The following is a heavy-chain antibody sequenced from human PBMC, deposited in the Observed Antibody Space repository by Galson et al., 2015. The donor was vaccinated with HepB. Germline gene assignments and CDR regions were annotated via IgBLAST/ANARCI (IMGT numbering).Heavy chain of an antibody. CDR2: ISNFGGTII. Sequence: SLRLSCAASGFTFSDYYMSWIRQAPGKGLEWVAYISNFGGTIIYYADSVKGRFTISRDNAKNSLYLQMNSLRAEDTAVYFCAKDILAAGLFFDYWGQGTLVTVSS. J-gene: IGHJ4*02. V-gene: IGHV3-11*01. CDR1: GFTFSDYY. CDR3: AKDILAAGLFFDY. D-gene: IGHD6-25*01.